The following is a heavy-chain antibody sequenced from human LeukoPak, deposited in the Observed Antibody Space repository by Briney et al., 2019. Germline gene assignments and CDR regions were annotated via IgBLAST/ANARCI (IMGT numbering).Heavy chain of an antibody. CDR1: GFTFSSYA. Sequence: PGGSLRLSCAASGFTFSSYAMHWVRQAPGKGLEWVAVISYDGSNKYYADSVKGRFTISRDNSKNTLYLQMNSLRAEDTAVYYCAREEFTYYFDYWGQGTLVTVSS. V-gene: IGHV3-30-3*01. CDR2: ISYDGSNK. J-gene: IGHJ4*02. D-gene: IGHD3-10*01. CDR3: AREEFTYYFDY.